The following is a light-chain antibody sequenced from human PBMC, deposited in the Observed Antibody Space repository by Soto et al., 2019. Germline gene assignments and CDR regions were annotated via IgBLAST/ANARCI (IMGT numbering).Light chain of an antibody. Sequence: DIQMTQSPSSLSASVGDRVTITCRASQGIRNSLAWYQQKPGKVPKLLIYAASTLLSGVPSRFSGSGSETDFTLTISSLRPEDVATYYCQKYNSVPPTFGPGTKVDMK. CDR3: QKYNSVPPT. CDR1: QGIRNS. J-gene: IGKJ3*01. V-gene: IGKV1-27*01. CDR2: AAS.